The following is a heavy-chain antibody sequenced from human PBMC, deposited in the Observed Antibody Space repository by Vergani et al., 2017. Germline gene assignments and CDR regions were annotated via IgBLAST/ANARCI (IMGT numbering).Heavy chain of an antibody. V-gene: IGHV1-69*01. D-gene: IGHD5-24*01. CDR3: ARVGARDGYRSIDAFDI. J-gene: IGHJ3*02. CDR1: GGTFSSYA. Sequence: QVQLVQSGAEVKKPGSSVKVSCKASGGTFSSYAISWVRQAPGQGLEWMGGIIPIFGTANYAQKFQGRVPITADESTSTAYMELSSRRSEDTAVYYCARVGARDGYRSIDAFDIWGQGTMVTVSS. CDR2: IIPIFGTA.